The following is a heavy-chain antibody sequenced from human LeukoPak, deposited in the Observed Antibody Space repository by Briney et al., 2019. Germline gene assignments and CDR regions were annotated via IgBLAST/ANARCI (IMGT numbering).Heavy chain of an antibody. CDR3: YSNYVSDAFDI. V-gene: IGHV3-66*01. CDR2: IYSGGST. D-gene: IGHD4-11*01. J-gene: IGHJ3*02. Sequence: PGGSLRLSCAASGFTVSSNYMSWVRQAPGKGLEWVSVIYSGGSTYYADSVKGRFTISRDNSKNTLYLQMNSLRAEDTAVYWVYSNYVSDAFDIWGQGIMVTVSS. CDR1: GFTVSSNY.